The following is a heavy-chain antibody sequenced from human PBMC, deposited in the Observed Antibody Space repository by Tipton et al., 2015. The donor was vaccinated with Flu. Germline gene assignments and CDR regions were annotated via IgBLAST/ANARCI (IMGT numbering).Heavy chain of an antibody. Sequence: SLRLSCTASGFSFRDYAMYWVRQAPGKGLEWVALIRYDEVSKYYADSVRGRFTISRDNSRNTLFLQMNSLRAEDTAVYYCARTRRGYCTATACFADYFDYWGQGALVTVSS. D-gene: IGHD2-8*02. V-gene: IGHV3-30*12. J-gene: IGHJ4*02. CDR1: GFSFRDYA. CDR2: IRYDEVSK. CDR3: ARTRRGYCTATACFADYFDY.